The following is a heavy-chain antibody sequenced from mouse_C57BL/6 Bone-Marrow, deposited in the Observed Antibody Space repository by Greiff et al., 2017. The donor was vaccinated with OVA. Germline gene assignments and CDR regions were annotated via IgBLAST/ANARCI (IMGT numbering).Heavy chain of an antibody. CDR1: GFTFSDYY. V-gene: IGHV5-16*01. CDR3: ARVDGYLYFDY. D-gene: IGHD2-3*01. Sequence: EVKLVESEGGLVQPGSSMKLSCTASGFTFSDYYMAWVRQVPEKGLEWVANINYDGSSTYYLDSLKSRFINSRDNAKNILYLQMSSLKSEDTATYYCARVDGYLYFDYWGQGTTLTVSS. J-gene: IGHJ2*01. CDR2: INYDGSST.